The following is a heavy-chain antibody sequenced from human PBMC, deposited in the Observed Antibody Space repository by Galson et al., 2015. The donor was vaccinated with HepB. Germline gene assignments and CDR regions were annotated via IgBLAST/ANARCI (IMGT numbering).Heavy chain of an antibody. CDR1: GDSVSSNSAA. J-gene: IGHJ6*03. D-gene: IGHD7-27*01. CDR3: ARTLTGDLKVYYYMDV. V-gene: IGHV6-1*01. Sequence: CAISGDSVSSNSAAWNWIRQSPSRGLEWLGRTYYRSKWYNDYAVSVKSRITINPDTSKNQFSPQLNSVTPEDTAVYYCARTLTGDLKVYYYMDVWGKGTTVTVSS. CDR2: TYYRSKWYN.